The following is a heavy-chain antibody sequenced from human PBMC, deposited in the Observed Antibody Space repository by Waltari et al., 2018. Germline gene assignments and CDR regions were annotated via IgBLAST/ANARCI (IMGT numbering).Heavy chain of an antibody. J-gene: IGHJ4*02. Sequence: DVQLVESGGGLVKPGGSLRLACAASGFPFSSYAMNGVLQAPGRWRELVASIRGSGRSYIFDTDSLKGRFTIARDNAKNSLFLQMNSLGAEDTAVYYCTRDLYGSGGDYFDPWGQGTLVTVSS. CDR3: TRDLYGSGGDYFDP. CDR2: IRGSGRSYI. D-gene: IGHD6-19*01. CDR1: GFPFSSYA. V-gene: IGHV3-21*01.